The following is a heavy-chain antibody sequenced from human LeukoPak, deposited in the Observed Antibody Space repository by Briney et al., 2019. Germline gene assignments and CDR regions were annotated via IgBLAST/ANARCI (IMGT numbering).Heavy chain of an antibody. CDR3: ALESGYYYDSSGY. V-gene: IGHV3-30*03. CDR1: GFTFSSYG. CDR2: ISYDGSNK. D-gene: IGHD3-22*01. J-gene: IGHJ3*01. Sequence: GGSLRLSCAASGFTFSSYGMHWVRQAPGKGLEWVAVISYDGSNKYYADSVKGRFTISRDNSKNTLYLQMSSLRAEDTAVYYCALESGYYYDSSGYWGQGTMVTVSS.